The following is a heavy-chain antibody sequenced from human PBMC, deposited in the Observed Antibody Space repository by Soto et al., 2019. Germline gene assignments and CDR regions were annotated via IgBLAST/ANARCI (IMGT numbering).Heavy chain of an antibody. J-gene: IGHJ4*02. CDR1: GGSSSDYR. V-gene: IGHV4-34*01. Sequence: QVQQWGAGLLKPSETLSLTCAVYGGSSSDYRWNWIRQSPGKGLEWIGDINHSGSTNYNPSLKSRVTVSVDTSKNQVSLKLTSVTAADTAVYYCSEGAYLAYWGQGILVTVSS. CDR2: INHSGST. CDR3: SEGAYLAY.